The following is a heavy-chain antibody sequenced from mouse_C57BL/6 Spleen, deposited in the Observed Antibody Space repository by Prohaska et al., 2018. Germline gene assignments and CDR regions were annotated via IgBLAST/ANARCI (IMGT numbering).Heavy chain of an antibody. CDR2: ILPGSGST. J-gene: IGHJ4*01. Sequence: QVQLQQSGAELMKPGASVKLSCKATGYIFTDYWIEWVKQRPGHGLEWIGEILPGSGSTNYNEKLKGKATFTADTSSNTAYMQLSSLTTEDSAIYYCARSGNCARDYAMDYWGQGTSVTVSS. D-gene: IGHD2-1*01. V-gene: IGHV1-9*01. CDR3: ARSGNCARDYAMDY. CDR1: GYIFTDYW.